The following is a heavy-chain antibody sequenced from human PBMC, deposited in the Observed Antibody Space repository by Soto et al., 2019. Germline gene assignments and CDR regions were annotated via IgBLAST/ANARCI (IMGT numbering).Heavy chain of an antibody. D-gene: IGHD6-6*01. CDR3: ARGSIAARPRDWFDP. J-gene: IGHJ5*02. CDR2: IYYSGST. CDR1: GGSISSYY. V-gene: IGHV4-59*01. Sequence: SETLSLTCTVSGGSISSYYWSWIRQPPGKGLEWIGYIYYSGSTNYNPSLKSRVTISVDTSKNQFSLKLSSVTAADTAVYYCARGSIAARPRDWFDPWGQGTLVTVSS.